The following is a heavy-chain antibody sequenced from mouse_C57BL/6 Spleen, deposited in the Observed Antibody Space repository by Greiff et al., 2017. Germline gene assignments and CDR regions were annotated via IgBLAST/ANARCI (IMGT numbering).Heavy chain of an antibody. CDR3: ARGGYSNYVYAMDY. Sequence: EVQGVESGPGMVKPSQSLSLTCTVTGYSITSGYDWHWIRHFPGNKLEWMGYISYSGSTNYNPSLKSRISITHDTSKNHFFLKLNSVTTEDTATYYCARGGYSNYVYAMDYWGQGTSVTVSS. J-gene: IGHJ4*01. CDR1: GYSITSGYD. D-gene: IGHD2-5*01. CDR2: ISYSGST. V-gene: IGHV3-1*01.